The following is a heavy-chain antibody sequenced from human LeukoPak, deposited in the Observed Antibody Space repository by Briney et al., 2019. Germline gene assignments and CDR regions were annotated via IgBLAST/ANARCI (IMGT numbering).Heavy chain of an antibody. J-gene: IGHJ3*02. CDR2: IKQDGSEK. D-gene: IGHD3-10*01. V-gene: IGHV3-7*01. CDR1: GFTFSSYW. Sequence: GGSLRLSCAASGFTFSSYWMSWVRQAPGKGLEWVANIKQDGSEKYYVDSVKGRFTISRDNAKNSLYLQMNSLRAEDTAVYYCARAARRVFGAFDIWGQGTMVTVSS. CDR3: ARAARRVFGAFDI.